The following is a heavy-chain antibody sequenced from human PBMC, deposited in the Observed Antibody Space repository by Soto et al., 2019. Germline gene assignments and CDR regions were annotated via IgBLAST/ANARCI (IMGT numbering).Heavy chain of an antibody. D-gene: IGHD1-26*01. CDR1: GFTFSSYG. Sequence: GALRLSCAASGFTFSSYGMHWVRQAPGKGLEWVAVISYDGSNKYYADSVKGRFTISRDNSKNTLYLQMNSLRAEDTAVYYCAKCFYVGQSPPAFDYWGPGTLVNVSS. CDR3: AKCFYVGQSPPAFDY. CDR2: ISYDGSNK. J-gene: IGHJ4*02. V-gene: IGHV3-30*18.